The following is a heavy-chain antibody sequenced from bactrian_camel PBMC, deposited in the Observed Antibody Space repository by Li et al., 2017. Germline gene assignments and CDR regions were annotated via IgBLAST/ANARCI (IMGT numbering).Heavy chain of an antibody. D-gene: IGHD6*01. J-gene: IGHJ4*01. Sequence: HVQLVESGGGSVQTGGSLRLSCAASANTYSTDCMGWFRQAPGKEREVVAIIYSGGTGTFYAGSVKGRFTISRDNAKTTVYLQMNSLKPEDTAMYYCATGPSRYGGSCLLSPPLYSGWGQGTQVTVS. CDR1: ANTYSTDC. CDR3: ATGPSRYGGSCLLSPPLYSG. V-gene: IGHV3S54*01. CDR2: IYSGGTGT.